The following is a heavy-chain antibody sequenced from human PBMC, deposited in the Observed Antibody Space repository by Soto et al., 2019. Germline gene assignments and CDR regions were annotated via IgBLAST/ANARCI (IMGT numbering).Heavy chain of an antibody. D-gene: IGHD6-13*01. CDR1: GLTFSSYA. CDR2: ISGSGGST. J-gene: IGHJ4*02. V-gene: IGHV3-23*01. Sequence: EVQLLESGGGLVQPGGSLRLSCAASGLTFSSYAMSWVRQAPGKGLEWVSAISGSGGSTNYADSVKGRFTISRDNSKNTLYLQMNSLRAEDTAVYYCAKDIGGEYSSSWYGVFDYWGQGPLVTVSS. CDR3: AKDIGGEYSSSWYGVFDY.